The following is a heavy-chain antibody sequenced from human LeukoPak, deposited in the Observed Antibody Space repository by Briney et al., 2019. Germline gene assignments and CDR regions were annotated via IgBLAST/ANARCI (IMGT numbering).Heavy chain of an antibody. CDR1: GFTSSSYE. Sequence: GGSLRLSCAASGFTSSSYEMNWVRQAPGKGLEWVSYISSSGSPIYYADSVKGRFTISRDNAKNSLYLQMNSLRAEDTAVYYCARVAPHSSSWHYYFDYWGQGTLVTVSS. V-gene: IGHV3-48*03. J-gene: IGHJ4*02. CDR2: ISSSGSPI. D-gene: IGHD6-13*01. CDR3: ARVAPHSSSWHYYFDY.